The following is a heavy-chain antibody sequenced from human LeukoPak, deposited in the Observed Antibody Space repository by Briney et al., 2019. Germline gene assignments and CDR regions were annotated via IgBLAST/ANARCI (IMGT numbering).Heavy chain of an antibody. CDR1: GGSFSGYY. Sequence: SETLSLTCAVYGGSFSGYYWSWIRQPPGKGLEWIGEINHSGSTNYNPSLKSRVTISVDTSKNQFSLKLSSVTAADTAVYYCARSSIAAGWFDPWGQGTLVTVSS. J-gene: IGHJ5*02. CDR3: ARSSIAAGWFDP. CDR2: INHSGST. V-gene: IGHV4-34*01. D-gene: IGHD6-13*01.